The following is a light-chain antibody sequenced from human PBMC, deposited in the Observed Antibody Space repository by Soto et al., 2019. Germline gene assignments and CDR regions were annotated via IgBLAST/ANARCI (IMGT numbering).Light chain of an antibody. Sequence: EFVLTQSPAILSLSPGEGATLSCRASQSLSTSLAWYQHKPGQAPRLLIYDVSYRAPGIPARFSGSGSGTDIPLTISSLEPEDFAVYYCQQRSNWLTFGGGTKVEI. V-gene: IGKV3-11*01. CDR1: QSLSTS. CDR3: QQRSNWLT. J-gene: IGKJ4*01. CDR2: DVS.